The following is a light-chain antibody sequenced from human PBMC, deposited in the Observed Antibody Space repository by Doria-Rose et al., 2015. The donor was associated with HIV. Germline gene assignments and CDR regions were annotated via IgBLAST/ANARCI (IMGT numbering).Light chain of an antibody. CDR2: DGS. Sequence: EIVMTQSPGTLSLSPGERATLSCRASQSFSSTYLAWYQQKPGQAPSLLIYDGSTRATGIPDRFSASGSGTDFTLTINRLESEGFALYYCHQYGTSWTFGQGTKVEI. CDR3: HQYGTSWT. J-gene: IGKJ1*01. V-gene: IGKV3-20*01. CDR1: QSFSSTY.